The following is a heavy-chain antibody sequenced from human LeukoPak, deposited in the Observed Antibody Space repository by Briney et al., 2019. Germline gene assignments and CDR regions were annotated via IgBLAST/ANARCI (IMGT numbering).Heavy chain of an antibody. CDR1: GYSISSGYY. CDR2: IYHNGST. D-gene: IGHD3-22*01. V-gene: IGHV4-38-2*02. Sequence: SETLSLTCTVSGYSISSGYYWGWIRQPPGKGLEWIGSIYHNGSTYYNPSLKSRVTISVDTSKNQFSLKLSSVTAADTAVYYCARGALMYYYDSSGYSFDYWGQGTLVTVSS. CDR3: ARGALMYYYDSSGYSFDY. J-gene: IGHJ4*02.